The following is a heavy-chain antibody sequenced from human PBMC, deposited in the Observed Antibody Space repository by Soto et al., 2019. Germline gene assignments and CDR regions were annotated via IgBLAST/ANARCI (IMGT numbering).Heavy chain of an antibody. Sequence: ASVKVSCKASGYTFNSYYMNWVRQAPGQGLEWMGIINPNSGSTTYAQKFQGRVTMTRDTSTRTVNMELSSLTSEDTAVYYCAREVGSHAFDIWGQGTMVTVSS. J-gene: IGHJ3*02. CDR1: GYTFNSYY. D-gene: IGHD1-26*01. CDR3: AREVGSHAFDI. V-gene: IGHV1-46*02. CDR2: INPNSGST.